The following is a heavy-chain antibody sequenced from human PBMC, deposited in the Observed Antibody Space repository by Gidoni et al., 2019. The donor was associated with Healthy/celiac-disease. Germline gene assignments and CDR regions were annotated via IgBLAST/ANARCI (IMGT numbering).Heavy chain of an antibody. CDR1: GGTFSSYT. J-gene: IGHJ6*02. D-gene: IGHD2-15*01. Sequence: QVQLVQSGAEVKKPGSSVKVSCKASGGTFSSYTISWVRQAPGQGLEWMGRIIPILGIANYGQKFQGRVTITADKSTSTAYMELSSLRSEDTAVYYCARDYEVVAANLRRYYYYYGMDVWGQGTTVTVSS. V-gene: IGHV1-69*08. CDR3: ARDYEVVAANLRRYYYYYGMDV. CDR2: IIPILGIA.